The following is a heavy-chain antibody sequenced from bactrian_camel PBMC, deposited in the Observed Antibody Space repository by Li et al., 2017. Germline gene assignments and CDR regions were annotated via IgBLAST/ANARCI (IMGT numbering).Heavy chain of an antibody. D-gene: IGHD3*01. CDR2: GSP. CDR3: AAGGGFYDRLQEKFYTR. Sequence: GSPYFADSVEDRFTISRDNSRNTVYLQMNSLKPEDTAMYYCAAGGGFYDRLQEKFYTRWGQGTQVTVS. V-gene: IGHV3-3*01. J-gene: IGHJ4*01.